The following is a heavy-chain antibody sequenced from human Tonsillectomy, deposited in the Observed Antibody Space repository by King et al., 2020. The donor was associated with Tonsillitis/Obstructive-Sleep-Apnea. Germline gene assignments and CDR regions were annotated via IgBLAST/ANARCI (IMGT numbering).Heavy chain of an antibody. J-gene: IGHJ3*02. Sequence: VQLQQWGAGLLKPSETLSLTCAVYVGSFSGYYWSWIRQSPGKGLEWIGEINHSGSANYNPSLKSRVTISVDTSKNQFSLKLSSVTAADPAVYFCARGEPPAGVLDIWGRGTMVTVSS. V-gene: IGHV4-34*01. CDR1: VGSFSGYY. D-gene: IGHD6-13*01. CDR3: ARGEPPAGVLDI. CDR2: INHSGSA.